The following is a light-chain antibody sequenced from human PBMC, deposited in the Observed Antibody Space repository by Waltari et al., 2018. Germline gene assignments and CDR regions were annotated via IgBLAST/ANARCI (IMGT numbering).Light chain of an antibody. Sequence: EIVLTQSPGTLSLSPGERATLSCRASQSVDNTYLAWYQKKPGQAPRLLIFAASNRATGIPDRFSGGGSGTDFILTNSRVEPEDFAVYYCQQYGGSLPYTFGQGTKLEIK. J-gene: IGKJ2*01. CDR1: QSVDNTY. V-gene: IGKV3-20*01. CDR3: QQYGGSLPYT. CDR2: AAS.